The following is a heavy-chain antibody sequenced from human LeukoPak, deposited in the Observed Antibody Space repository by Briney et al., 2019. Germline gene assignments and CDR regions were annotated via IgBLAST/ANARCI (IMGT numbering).Heavy chain of an antibody. CDR3: ARDRIEADRYFDY. CDR2: IIPIFGTA. J-gene: IGHJ4*02. Sequence: SVRVSCKASGGTFSSYAISWVRQAPGQGLEWMGGIIPIFGTANYAQKFQGRVTITTDESTSTAYMELSSLRSEDTAVYYCARDRIEADRYFDYWGQGTLVTVSS. D-gene: IGHD6-13*01. CDR1: GGTFSSYA. V-gene: IGHV1-69*05.